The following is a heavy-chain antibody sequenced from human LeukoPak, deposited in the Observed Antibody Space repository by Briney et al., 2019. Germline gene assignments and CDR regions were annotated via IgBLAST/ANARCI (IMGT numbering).Heavy chain of an antibody. Sequence: SETLSLTCAVSGGSISSGGYSWSWIRQSPGKGLEWIGYIYYSGSTYYNPSLKSRVTISVDTSKNQFSLKLSSVTAADTAVYYCARCVSSYLHFDYWGQGTLVTVSS. J-gene: IGHJ4*02. D-gene: IGHD2-15*01. CDR1: GGSISSGGYS. V-gene: IGHV4-30-4*07. CDR3: ARCVSSYLHFDY. CDR2: IYYSGST.